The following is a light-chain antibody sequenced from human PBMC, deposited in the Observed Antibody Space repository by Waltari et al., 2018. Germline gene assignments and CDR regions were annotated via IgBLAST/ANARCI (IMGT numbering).Light chain of an antibody. CDR2: KAS. CDR3: QQYSSYTKWT. V-gene: IGKV1-5*03. CDR1: QSISDW. J-gene: IGKJ1*01. Sequence: DIQMTQFPSTLSASVGDRVTITCRASQSISDWLAWYQQKPGRAPKLLIYKASTLEGGVPSRFRGSGSGTEFTLTISSLQPDDFATYHCQQYSSYTKWTFGQATKVEIK.